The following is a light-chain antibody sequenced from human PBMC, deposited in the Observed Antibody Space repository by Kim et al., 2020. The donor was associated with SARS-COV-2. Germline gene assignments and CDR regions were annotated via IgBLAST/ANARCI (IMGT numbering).Light chain of an antibody. CDR2: AAS. Sequence: DIQMTQSPSSLSASVGDRVTITCRASQSISSYLNWYQQKPGKAPKLLIYAASSLQSGVPSRFSGSGSGTDFTLTISSLQPEEVATYYCQQRYSMPPITFGQGTRLEIK. CDR1: QSISSY. J-gene: IGKJ5*01. V-gene: IGKV1-39*01. CDR3: QQRYSMPPIT.